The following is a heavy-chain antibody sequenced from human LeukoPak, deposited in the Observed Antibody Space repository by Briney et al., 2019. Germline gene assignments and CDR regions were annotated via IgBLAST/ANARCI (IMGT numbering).Heavy chain of an antibody. D-gene: IGHD4-17*01. CDR1: GGSISSSY. J-gene: IGHJ2*01. V-gene: IGHV4-59*01. Sequence: SETLSLTCAVSGGSISSSYWSWIRQPPGKGLEWIGYIYNSGSTNYNPSLESRITISVDTSKNQFSLKLSSVTAADTAVYYCARGLGDYVEDWYVDLWGRGTLVTVSS. CDR3: ARGLGDYVEDWYVDL. CDR2: IYNSGST.